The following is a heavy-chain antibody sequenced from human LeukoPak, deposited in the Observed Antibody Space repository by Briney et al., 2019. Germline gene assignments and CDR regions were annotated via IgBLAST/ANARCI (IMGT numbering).Heavy chain of an antibody. V-gene: IGHV3-48*04. CDR2: ISSSGNTK. CDR3: ASGVVPAATGLDY. D-gene: IGHD2-2*01. CDR1: GFTFGRYT. J-gene: IGHJ4*02. Sequence: GGSLRLSCAASGFTFGRYTMNWVRQAPGKGLEWVSYISSSGNTKYYADSVKGRFTISRDNAKNSLYLQMNSLRAEDTAVYYCASGVVPAATGLDYWGQGTLVTVSS.